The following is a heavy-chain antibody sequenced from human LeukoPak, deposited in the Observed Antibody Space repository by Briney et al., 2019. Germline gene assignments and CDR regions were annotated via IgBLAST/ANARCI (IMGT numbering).Heavy chain of an antibody. J-gene: IGHJ4*02. Sequence: ASVKVSCKASGYTFSTYDINWVRQATGQGLEWMGWMNPNSGNTGYAQKFQGRVSITRNNSISTAYMELSSLRSEDTAVYYCARGPYDSSGYRFDYWGQGTLVTVSS. CDR2: MNPNSGNT. CDR1: GYTFSTYD. D-gene: IGHD3-22*01. CDR3: ARGPYDSSGYRFDY. V-gene: IGHV1-8*03.